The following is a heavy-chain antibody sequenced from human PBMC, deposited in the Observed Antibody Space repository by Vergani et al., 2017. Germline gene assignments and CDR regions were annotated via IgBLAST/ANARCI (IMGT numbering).Heavy chain of an antibody. V-gene: IGHV4-34*01. Sequence: QVQLQQWGAGLLKPSETLSLTCAVSGGSFSGYYWSWIRQPPGKGLEWIGEINHSGSTNYNPSLKSRVTISVNPSKNQFSLKLSSVTAADTAVYYCARRPYCSSTSCEHGFDYWGQGTLVTVSS. CDR2: INHSGST. J-gene: IGHJ4*02. D-gene: IGHD2-2*01. CDR1: GGSFSGYY. CDR3: ARRPYCSSTSCEHGFDY.